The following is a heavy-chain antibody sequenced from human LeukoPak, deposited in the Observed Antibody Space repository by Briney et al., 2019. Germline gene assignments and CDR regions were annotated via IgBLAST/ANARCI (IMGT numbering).Heavy chain of an antibody. CDR1: GFTFSTYE. D-gene: IGHD6-19*01. V-gene: IGHV3-48*03. CDR2: ISSSGSTI. CDR3: ARYSSGWYYFDY. Sequence: GGSLRLSCAASGFTFSTYEMNWVRQAPGKGLEWVSYISSSGSTIYSADSVKGRFTISRDNAKNSLYLQMNSLRAEDTAAYYCARYSSGWYYFDYWGQGTLVTVSS. J-gene: IGHJ4*02.